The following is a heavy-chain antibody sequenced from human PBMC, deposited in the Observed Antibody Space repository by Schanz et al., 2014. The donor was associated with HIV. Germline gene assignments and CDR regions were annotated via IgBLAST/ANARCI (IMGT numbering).Heavy chain of an antibody. CDR2: KKSKTDGETT. Sequence: EVQLVQSGGGLVKPGGSLRILCAASGFTFRQAWMGWVRQAPGKGREGVGLKKSKTDGETTDYAAPVKGRFTISRDDSKTTLFLQMNSLKSEDTAVYYCTTRRVLGVNLDVWGQGTTVTVSS. CDR3: TTRRVLGVNLDV. D-gene: IGHD3-3*01. CDR1: GFTFRQAW. J-gene: IGHJ6*02. V-gene: IGHV3-15*01.